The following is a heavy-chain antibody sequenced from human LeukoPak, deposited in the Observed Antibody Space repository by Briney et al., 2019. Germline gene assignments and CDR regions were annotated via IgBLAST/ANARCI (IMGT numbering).Heavy chain of an antibody. J-gene: IGHJ5*02. CDR2: IYYTGST. CDR1: GGSISSSSDY. V-gene: IGHV4-39*01. CDR3: ARRMAVVGFNWSDP. Sequence: SSETLSLSCTVSGGSISSSSDYWGWIRPPPGEGLEWFGCIYYTGSTYYNPSLKSRVTISVDTSKNRFSLKLRSVTAADTAVYYCARRMAVVGFNWSDPWGQGTLVTVSS. D-gene: IGHD6-19*01.